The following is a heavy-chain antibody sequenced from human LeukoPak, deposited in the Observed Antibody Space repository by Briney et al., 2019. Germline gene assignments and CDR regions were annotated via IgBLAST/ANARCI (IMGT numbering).Heavy chain of an antibody. CDR2: INPNRGGS. CDR1: GYTFTGYY. Sequence: ASVKVSCKASGYTFTGYYMHWVRQAPGQGLEWMGWINPNRGGSNYAQKFQGRVTMTRDTSISTAYMELSRLRSDDTAVYYCARSVLIGYCSSTSCYSVWFDPWGQGTLVTVSS. CDR3: ARSVLIGYCSSTSCYSVWFDP. J-gene: IGHJ5*02. D-gene: IGHD2-2*02. V-gene: IGHV1-2*02.